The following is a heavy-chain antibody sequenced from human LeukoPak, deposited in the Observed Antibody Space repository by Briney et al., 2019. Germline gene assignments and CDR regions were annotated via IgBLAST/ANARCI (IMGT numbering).Heavy chain of an antibody. CDR1: GFTFSRYA. CDR2: LNGGGGDT. Sequence: GGSLRLSCAASGFTFSRYAMCWVRQAPGKGLEWVSGLNGGGGDTYYANSVKGRFTISRDNSKNTLYLQINSLRAEDTAVYYCAKVRVGGDTFDIWGQGTMVSVSS. CDR3: AKVRVGGDTFDI. J-gene: IGHJ3*02. V-gene: IGHV3-23*01. D-gene: IGHD1-26*01.